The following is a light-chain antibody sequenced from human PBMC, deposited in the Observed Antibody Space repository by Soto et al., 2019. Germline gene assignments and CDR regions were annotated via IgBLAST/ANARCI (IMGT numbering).Light chain of an antibody. CDR3: CSYAGSSTLDVV. V-gene: IGLV2-23*01. CDR2: ESS. CDR1: SSDVGSYNL. J-gene: IGLJ2*01. Sequence: QSVLTQPASVSGSPGQSITISCTGTSSDVGSYNLVSWYQQHPGKAPKLMIYESSKRPSGVSNRFSGSKSGNTASLTISGLQAEDEADYYCCSYAGSSTLDVVFGGGTQLTVL.